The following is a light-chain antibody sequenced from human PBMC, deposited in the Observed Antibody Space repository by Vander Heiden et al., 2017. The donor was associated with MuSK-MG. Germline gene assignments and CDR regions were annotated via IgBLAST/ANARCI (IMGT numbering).Light chain of an antibody. CDR1: SSNIGAGYD. V-gene: IGLV1-40*01. CDR2: GNS. J-gene: IGLJ2*01. Sequence: QSVLTQPPSVSGAPGQRVTIPCTGSSSNIGAGYDVHWYQQLPGTAPKLLIYGNSNRPSGGPDRFSGSKSGTSASLAITGLQAEDEADYYFPSYDSSLSVVFGGGTKLTVL. CDR3: PSYDSSLSVV.